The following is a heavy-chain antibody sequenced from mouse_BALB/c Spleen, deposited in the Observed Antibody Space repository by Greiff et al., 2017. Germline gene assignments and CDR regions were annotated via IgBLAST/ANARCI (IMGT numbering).Heavy chain of an antibody. CDR2: ISDGGSYT. Sequence: EVQLVESGGGLVKPGGSLKLSCAASGFTFSDYYMYWVRQTPEKRLEWVATISDGGSYTYYPDSVKGRFTISRDNAKNNLYLQMSSLKSEDTAMYYCARVYDGAMDYWGQGTSVTVSS. CDR1: GFTFSDYY. J-gene: IGHJ4*01. CDR3: ARVYDGAMDY. D-gene: IGHD2-3*01. V-gene: IGHV5-4*02.